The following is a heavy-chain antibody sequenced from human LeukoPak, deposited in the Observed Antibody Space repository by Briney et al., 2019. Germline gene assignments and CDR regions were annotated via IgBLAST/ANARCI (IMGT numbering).Heavy chain of an antibody. CDR1: GATFSSYA. J-gene: IGHJ4*02. CDR3: ARSVGYSYGNFDY. D-gene: IGHD5-18*01. V-gene: IGHV1-69*13. Sequence: ASVKVSCKASGATFSSYAISWVRQPPGQGLELMGGIIPIFGTANYSQKFQGRVTITADESTSTAYMELSSLRSEDTAVYYCARSVGYSYGNFDYWGQGTLVTVSS. CDR2: IIPIFGTA.